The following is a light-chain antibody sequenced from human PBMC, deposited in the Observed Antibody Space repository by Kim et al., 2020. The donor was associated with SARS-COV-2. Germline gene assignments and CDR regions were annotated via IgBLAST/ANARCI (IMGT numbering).Light chain of an antibody. CDR1: TTDVGSYNY. J-gene: IGLJ2*01. CDR3: TSYTTKNSMV. V-gene: IGLV2-14*03. Sequence: GQSITIACTGTTTDVGSYNYVSWYQQHPGKAPRLIIYAVRNRPSGVSNRFSGSKSGNTASLTISGLQIEDEAYYHCTSYTTKNSMVFGGGTQLTVL. CDR2: AVR.